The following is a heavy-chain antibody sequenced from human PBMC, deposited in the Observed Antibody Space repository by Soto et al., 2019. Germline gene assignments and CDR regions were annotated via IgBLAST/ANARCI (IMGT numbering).Heavy chain of an antibody. CDR2: ISHTGST. V-gene: IGHV4-30-2*01. Sequence: PSETLSLTCAVSGGSITSGKSYSWSWIRQPPGKGLEWIGSISHTGSTSYNPSLKSRLTMSVDKSKNQFSLRLSSVTAADMAVYYCARAVAPYFGTWFDPWGQGILVTVSS. D-gene: IGHD3-10*01. CDR3: ARAVAPYFGTWFDP. CDR1: GGSITSGKSYS. J-gene: IGHJ5*02.